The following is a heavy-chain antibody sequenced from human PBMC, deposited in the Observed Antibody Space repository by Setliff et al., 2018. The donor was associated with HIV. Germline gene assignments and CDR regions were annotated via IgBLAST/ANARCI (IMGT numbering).Heavy chain of an antibody. D-gene: IGHD4-17*01. CDR3: ATFFVSTATTQDY. CDR2: IHHGGGT. V-gene: IGHV4-34*01. J-gene: IGHJ4*02. CDR1: GGSFGDQF. Sequence: SETLSLTCAVYGGSFGDQFWNWIRQSPGKGLEWIGEIHHGGGTKYNPSLKSRVTVSLDISKNQFSLRLNSLTAADTGVYYCATFFVSTATTQDYWGQGTLVTSPQ.